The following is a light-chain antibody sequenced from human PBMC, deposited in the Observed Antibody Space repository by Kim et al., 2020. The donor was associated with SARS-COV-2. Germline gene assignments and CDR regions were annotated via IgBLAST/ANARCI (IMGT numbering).Light chain of an antibody. CDR3: QSYDRTRPV. V-gene: IGLV6-57*03. Sequence: GTTVTVSPPPSGAGIGSPYVHWHQHRPGPAPPPVTYDSNQRPSALPARFSSSIDTSSHPASLPTSGLKTEVEADYSCQSYDRTRPVFGGGTQLTV. CDR1: GAGIGSPY. J-gene: IGLJ3*02. CDR2: DSN.